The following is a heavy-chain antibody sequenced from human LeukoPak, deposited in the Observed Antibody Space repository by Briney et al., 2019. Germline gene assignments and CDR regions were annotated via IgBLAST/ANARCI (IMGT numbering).Heavy chain of an antibody. V-gene: IGHV3-21*01. Sequence: PGGSLRLSCAASGFTFSSYWMSWVRQAPGKGLEWVSSISSSSSYIYYADSVKGRFTISRDNSKNTLYLQMNSLRAEDTAVYYCARNRGPSTSGYWGQGTLVTVSS. J-gene: IGHJ4*02. CDR1: GFTFSSYW. D-gene: IGHD3-16*01. CDR2: ISSSSSYI. CDR3: ARNRGPSTSGY.